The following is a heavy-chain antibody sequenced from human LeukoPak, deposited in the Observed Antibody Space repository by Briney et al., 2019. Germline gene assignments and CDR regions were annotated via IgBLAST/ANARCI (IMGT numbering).Heavy chain of an antibody. D-gene: IGHD3-10*01. CDR3: AREPPRFGENWFDP. J-gene: IGHJ5*02. Sequence: GGSLRLSCAASGFNFGDLPMHWVRQAPGKGLEWVSGISWNSGSIAYVDSVKGRFTISRDNARSSLYLQMNSLRADDTAVYYCAREPPRFGENWFDPWGQGTLVTVSS. V-gene: IGHV3-9*01. CDR1: GFNFGDLP. CDR2: ISWNSGSI.